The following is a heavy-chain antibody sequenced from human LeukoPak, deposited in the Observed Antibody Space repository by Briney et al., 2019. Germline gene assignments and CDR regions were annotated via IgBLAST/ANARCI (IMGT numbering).Heavy chain of an antibody. CDR1: GFTFNSYG. Sequence: GGSLRLSCAASGFTFNSYGMHWVRRAPGKGLEWVAFIRHDGTNKYYADSVKGRFTISRDNSKSTLFLQMSSLRVEDTAVYYCGRDVSDTVVVVTHNFDFWGQGTLVTVSS. D-gene: IGHD3-22*01. CDR3: GRDVSDTVVVVTHNFDF. V-gene: IGHV3-30*02. CDR2: IRHDGTNK. J-gene: IGHJ4*02.